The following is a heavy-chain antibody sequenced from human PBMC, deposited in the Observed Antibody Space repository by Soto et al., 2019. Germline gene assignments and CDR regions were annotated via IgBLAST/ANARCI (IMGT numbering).Heavy chain of an antibody. CDR1: GGSISSSSYY. D-gene: IGHD3-3*01. CDR3: AREYWSGYLPNTYWFAP. J-gene: IGHJ5*02. Sequence: QLQLQESGPGLVEPSETLSLTCTVSGGSISSSSYYWGWIRQPRGQGLESIGSIYYSGSTSSNTYLTSRVNIDVDTSQNQFPLKLSAVPAADSAVYYWAREYWSGYLPNTYWFAPWGQGTLVTVSS. V-gene: IGHV4-39*02. CDR2: IYYSGST.